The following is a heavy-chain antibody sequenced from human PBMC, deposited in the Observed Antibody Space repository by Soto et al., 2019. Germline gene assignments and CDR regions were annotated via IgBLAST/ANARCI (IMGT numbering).Heavy chain of an antibody. Sequence: SQTLSLTCAISGDSVSSNRAAWNWIRQSPSRGLEWLGRTYYRSKWYNDYAVSVKSRITINPDTSKNQFSLQLNSVTPEDTAVYYCARAWGFSSGWYGSFSYWGQGALVTVSS. CDR1: GDSVSSNRAA. D-gene: IGHD6-19*01. V-gene: IGHV6-1*01. CDR3: ARAWGFSSGWYGSFSY. CDR2: TYYRSKWYN. J-gene: IGHJ4*02.